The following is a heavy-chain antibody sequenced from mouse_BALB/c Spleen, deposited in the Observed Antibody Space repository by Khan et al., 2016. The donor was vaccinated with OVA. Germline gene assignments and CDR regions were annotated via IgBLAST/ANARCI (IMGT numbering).Heavy chain of an antibody. CDR2: ITNGGGST. CDR3: ARVPTVITTSLDY. J-gene: IGHJ4*01. V-gene: IGHV5-12-2*01. D-gene: IGHD1-2*01. Sequence: EVELVESGGGLVQPGGSLKLSCAASGFTFSSNTMSWVRQTPEKRLEWVAYITNGGGSTYYPDTVKGRFTISRDNAKNTLYLQMSSLKSEDTDMSYSARVPTVITTSLDYWGEGTSVTVSS. CDR1: GFTFSSNT.